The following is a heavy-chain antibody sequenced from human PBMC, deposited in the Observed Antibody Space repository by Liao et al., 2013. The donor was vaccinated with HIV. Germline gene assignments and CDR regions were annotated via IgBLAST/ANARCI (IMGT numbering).Heavy chain of an antibody. CDR3: ARDFLRAFDI. V-gene: IGHV4-61*02. CDR1: GGSVSGYSYY. J-gene: IGHJ3*02. CDR2: IYTSGST. Sequence: QLQLQESGPRLVKPSETLSLNCTVSGGSVSGYSYYWGWIRQPAGKGLEWIGRIYTSGSTNYNPSLKSRVTISVDTSKKQFSLKLNSVTAADTAVYYCARDFLRAFDIWGQGTMVTVSS. D-gene: IGHD2/OR15-2a*01.